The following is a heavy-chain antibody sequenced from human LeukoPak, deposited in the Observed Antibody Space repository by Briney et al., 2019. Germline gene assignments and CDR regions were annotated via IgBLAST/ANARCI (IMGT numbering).Heavy chain of an antibody. D-gene: IGHD3-3*01. CDR2: IYTSGST. V-gene: IGHV4-61*02. CDR3: AREPPRGFGVVPH. CDR1: GGSISSGGYY. J-gene: IGHJ4*02. Sequence: PSQTLSLTCTVSGGSISSGGYYWSWIRQPAGKGLEWIGRIYTSGSTNYNPSLKSRVTISVDTSKNQFSLKLSSVTAADTAVYYCAREPPRGFGVVPHWGQGTLVTVSS.